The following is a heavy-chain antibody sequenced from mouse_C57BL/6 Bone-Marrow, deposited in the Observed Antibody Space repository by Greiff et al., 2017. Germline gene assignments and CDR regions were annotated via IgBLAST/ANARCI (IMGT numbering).Heavy chain of an antibody. Sequence: QVQLKESGAELARPGASVKLSCKASGYTFTSYGISWVKQRTGQGLEWIGEIYPRSGNTYYNEKFKGKATLTADKSSSTAYMELRSLTSEDSAVYFCAREGYLGFDYWGQGTTLTVSS. CDR3: AREGYLGFDY. J-gene: IGHJ2*01. CDR1: GYTFTSYG. CDR2: IYPRSGNT. V-gene: IGHV1-81*01. D-gene: IGHD2-2*01.